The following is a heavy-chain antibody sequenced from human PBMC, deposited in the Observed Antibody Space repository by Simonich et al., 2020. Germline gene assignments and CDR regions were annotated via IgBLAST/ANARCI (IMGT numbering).Heavy chain of an antibody. CDR3: ARHAGFAFDI. CDR1: GGSISSGRYY. Sequence: LQLQESGPGLVKPSETLSLTCTVSGGSISSGRYYWGWIRQPPGKGLEWIGSVYYSGSTNHTPSLKSRVTISVDTSKTQFSLKLSSVTAADTAVYYCARHAGFAFDIWGQGTMVTVSS. V-gene: IGHV4-39*01. D-gene: IGHD6-13*01. CDR2: VYYSGST. J-gene: IGHJ3*02.